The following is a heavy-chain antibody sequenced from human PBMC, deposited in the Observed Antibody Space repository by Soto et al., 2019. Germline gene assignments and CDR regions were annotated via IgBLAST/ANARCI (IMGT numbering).Heavy chain of an antibody. D-gene: IGHD1-26*01. CDR2: IYYSGST. CDR3: ARAGPRWGPDYYGMDV. Sequence: PSETLSLTCTVSGGSISSGGYYWSWIRQHPGKGLEWIGYIYYSGSTYYNPSLKSRVTISVDTSKNQFSLKLSSVTAADTAVYYCARAGPRWGPDYYGMDVWGQGTPVTVYS. CDR1: GGSISSGGYY. J-gene: IGHJ6*02. V-gene: IGHV4-31*03.